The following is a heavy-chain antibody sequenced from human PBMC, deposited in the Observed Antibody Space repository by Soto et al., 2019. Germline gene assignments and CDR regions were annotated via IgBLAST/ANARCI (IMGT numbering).Heavy chain of an antibody. CDR3: ARVSGSYYYGMDV. CDR2: IYHSGST. J-gene: IGHJ6*02. CDR1: GGSISSSNW. D-gene: IGHD1-26*01. Sequence: SETLPLTCAVSGGSISSSNWWSWVRQPPGKGLEWIGEIYHSGSTNYNPSLKSRVTISVDKSKNQFSLKLSSVTAADTAVYYWARVSGSYYYGMDVWGQGTTVTVSS. V-gene: IGHV4-4*02.